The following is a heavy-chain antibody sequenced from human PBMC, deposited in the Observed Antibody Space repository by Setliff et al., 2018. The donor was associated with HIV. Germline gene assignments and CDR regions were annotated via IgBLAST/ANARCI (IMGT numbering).Heavy chain of an antibody. CDR2: INPSGGST. Sequence: ASVKVSCTASGYTFTSYYIHWVRQDPGQGLEWMGRINPSGGSTSYAQNFQGRVTMTRDTSINAAYMELRGLRSDDTAVYYCARNFGLSPSGKYYYYYGMDIWGQGTTVTVSS. CDR1: GYTFTSYY. CDR3: ARNFGLSPSGKYYYYYGMDI. D-gene: IGHD3-10*01. J-gene: IGHJ6*02. V-gene: IGHV1-46*01.